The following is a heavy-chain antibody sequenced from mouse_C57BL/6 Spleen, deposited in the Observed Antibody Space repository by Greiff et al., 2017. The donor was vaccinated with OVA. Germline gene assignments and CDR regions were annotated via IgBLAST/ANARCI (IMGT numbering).Heavy chain of an antibody. CDR3: ARGFITTVVDYFDY. Sequence: EVQLVESGGGLVKPGGSLKLSCAASGFTFSDYGMHWVRQAPEKGLEWVAYISSGSSTIYYADTVKGRFTISRDNAKNTLLLQMTSLRSEDTAMYYCARGFITTVVDYFDYWGQGTTLTVSS. J-gene: IGHJ2*01. CDR1: GFTFSDYG. CDR2: ISSGSSTI. D-gene: IGHD1-1*01. V-gene: IGHV5-17*01.